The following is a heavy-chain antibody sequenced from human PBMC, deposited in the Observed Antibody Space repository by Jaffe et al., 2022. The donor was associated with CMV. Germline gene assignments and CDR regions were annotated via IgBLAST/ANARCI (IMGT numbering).Heavy chain of an antibody. J-gene: IGHJ5*02. V-gene: IGHV3-23*01. CDR1: GFTFSSYA. CDR3: AKSSDRGVTIFGVVTPRRGWFDP. CDR2: ISGSGGST. D-gene: IGHD3-3*01. Sequence: EVQLLESGGGLVQPGGSLRLSCAASGFTFSSYAMSWVRQAPGKGLEWVSAISGSGGSTYYADSVKGRFTISRDNSKNTLYLQMNSLRAEDTAVYYCAKSSDRGVTIFGVVTPRRGWFDPWGQGTLVTVSS.